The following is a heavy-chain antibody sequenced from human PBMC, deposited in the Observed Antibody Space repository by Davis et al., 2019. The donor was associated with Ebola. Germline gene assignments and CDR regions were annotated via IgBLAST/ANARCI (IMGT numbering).Heavy chain of an antibody. J-gene: IGHJ4*02. V-gene: IGHV4-39*01. D-gene: IGHD2-15*01. Sequence: SETLSLTCTVSGGSVSSGSYYWSWIRQPPGKGLEWTGSIYYSGSTYYNPSLKSRVTISVDTSKNQFSLKLSSVTAADTAVYYCARLEWMVAATGFFDYWGQGTLVTVSS. CDR1: GGSVSSGSYY. CDR3: ARLEWMVAATGFFDY. CDR2: IYYSGST.